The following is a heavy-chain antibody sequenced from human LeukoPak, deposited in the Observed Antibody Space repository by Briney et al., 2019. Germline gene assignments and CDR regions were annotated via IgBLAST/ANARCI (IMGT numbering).Heavy chain of an antibody. CDR2: IYYSGST. J-gene: IGHJ4*02. Sequence: PSETLSLTCTVSGGSVSSSSYYWGWIRQPPGKGLEWIGSIYYSGSTYYNPSLKSRVTISVDTSKNQFSLKLSSVTAADTAVYYCARSYYDILTGYSQTFDYWGQGTLVTVSS. CDR1: GGSVSSSSYY. D-gene: IGHD3-9*01. CDR3: ARSYYDILTGYSQTFDY. V-gene: IGHV4-39*07.